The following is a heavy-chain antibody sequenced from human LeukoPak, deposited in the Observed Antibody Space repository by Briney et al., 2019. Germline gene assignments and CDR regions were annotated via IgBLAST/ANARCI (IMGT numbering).Heavy chain of an antibody. CDR2: ISAYNGNT. V-gene: IGHV1-18*04. CDR1: GCTFTSYG. J-gene: IGHJ3*02. CDR3: AREFNILTGYYYVGAFDI. Sequence: ASVKVSCKASGCTFTSYGISWVRQAPGQGLEWMGWISAYNGNTNYAQKLQGRVTMTTDTSTSTAYMELRSLRSDDTAVYYCAREFNILTGYYYVGAFDIWGQGTMVTVSS. D-gene: IGHD3-9*01.